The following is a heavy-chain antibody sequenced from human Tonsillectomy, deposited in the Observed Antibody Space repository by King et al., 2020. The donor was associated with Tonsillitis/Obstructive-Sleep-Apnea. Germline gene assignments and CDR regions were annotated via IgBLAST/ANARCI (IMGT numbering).Heavy chain of an antibody. CDR1: GFTFSSYS. V-gene: IGHV3-48*02. J-gene: IGHJ4*02. CDR2: ISSSGSTI. D-gene: IGHD3-10*01. Sequence: VQLVESGGGLVQPGGSLRFSCAASGFTFSSYSMNWVRQAPGKGLEWVSYISSSGSTIFYADSVNGRFTISRDNANNSLYLQMNSLRDEDTAVYYCARLGLQGVITDYWGQGILVTVSS. CDR3: ARLGLQGVITDY.